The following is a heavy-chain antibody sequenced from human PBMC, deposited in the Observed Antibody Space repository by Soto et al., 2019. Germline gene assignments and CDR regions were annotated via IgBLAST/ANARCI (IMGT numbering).Heavy chain of an antibody. CDR3: ARQLGHDYINNWFDP. J-gene: IGHJ5*02. V-gene: IGHV5-51*01. CDR2: IYPGDSDA. CDR1: GHKFTRYW. D-gene: IGHD4-4*01. Sequence: WESLTITWTCSGHKFTRYWIAWVRQMPGKGLEWMGIIYPGDSDARYSPSFQGQVTISVDKSISTAYLQWSSLKASDTAIYYCARQLGHDYINNWFDPWVQGELVTVSS.